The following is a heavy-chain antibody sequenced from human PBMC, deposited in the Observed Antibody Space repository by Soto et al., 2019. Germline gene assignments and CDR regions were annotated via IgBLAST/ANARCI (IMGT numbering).Heavy chain of an antibody. CDR1: GYTFSNYG. V-gene: IGHV1-18*01. D-gene: IGHD3-10*01. J-gene: IGHJ6*02. Sequence: QVLLVQSGAEVNRPGASVKVSCTAAGYTFSNYGITWLRQAPGHGLEWLGWVTAFNGDTNYAQNVRDRVTLTTDPSTETSYMELRSLRPDNAAVYYCARDVRVSFCYYGMDVWGQGTTVIVSS. CDR2: VTAFNGDT. CDR3: ARDVRVSFCYYGMDV.